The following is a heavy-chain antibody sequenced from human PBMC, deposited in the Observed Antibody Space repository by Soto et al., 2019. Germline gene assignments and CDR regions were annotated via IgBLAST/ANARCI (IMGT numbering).Heavy chain of an antibody. CDR1: GYTFTSYG. CDR2: ISAYNGNT. D-gene: IGHD3-22*01. Sequence: ASVKVSCKASGYTFTSYGISWVRQAPGQGLEWMGWISAYNGNTNYAQKLQGRVTMTTDTSTSTAYMELRSLRSDDTAVYYCARDRYYYDSSGSSVFDYWGQGTLVTVSS. V-gene: IGHV1-18*01. CDR3: ARDRYYYDSSGSSVFDY. J-gene: IGHJ4*02.